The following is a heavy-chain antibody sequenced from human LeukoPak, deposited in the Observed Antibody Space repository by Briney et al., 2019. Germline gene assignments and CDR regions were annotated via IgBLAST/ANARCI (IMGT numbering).Heavy chain of an antibody. CDR1: LYTFTYYP. CDR3: ARDTITYGSPGDY. D-gene: IGHD3-10*01. V-gene: IGHV1-18*01. Sequence: ASVTVSFMTSLYTFTYYPVSWVRQAPGQGLEWKGWISGYNGNTNYAQEFQGRVTMTTDTSTSTGYMELRSLRYDDTGVYFCARDTITYGSPGDYWGQGTLVTVSS. J-gene: IGHJ4*02. CDR2: ISGYNGNT.